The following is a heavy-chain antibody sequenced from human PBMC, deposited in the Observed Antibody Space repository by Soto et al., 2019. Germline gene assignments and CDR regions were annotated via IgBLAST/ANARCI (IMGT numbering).Heavy chain of an antibody. CDR3: DGSGYYHWGRYYFDY. D-gene: IGHD3-3*01. CDR1: GFTFSSYA. J-gene: IGHJ4*02. Sequence: EVQLLESGGGLVQPGGSLRLSCAASGFTFSSYAMSWVRQAPGKGLEWVSAISGSGGSTYYADSVKGRFTISRDNSKNTLYLQMNSLRAEDTAVYYCDGSGYYHWGRYYFDYWGQGTLVTVSS. CDR2: ISGSGGST. V-gene: IGHV3-23*01.